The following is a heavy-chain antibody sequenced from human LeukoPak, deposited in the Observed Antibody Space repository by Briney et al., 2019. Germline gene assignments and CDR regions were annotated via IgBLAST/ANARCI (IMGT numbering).Heavy chain of an antibody. CDR2: IYPGDSDT. J-gene: IGHJ5*02. CDR1: GYSFTSYW. V-gene: IGHV5-51*01. Sequence: GESLKISCKGSGYSFTSYWTDWVRQMPGKGLEWMGIIYPGDSDTRYSPSFQGQVTISADKSINTAYLQWSSLKASDTAMYYCARHVDYGGNSGSGWFDPWGQGTLVTVSS. D-gene: IGHD4-23*01. CDR3: ARHVDYGGNSGSGWFDP.